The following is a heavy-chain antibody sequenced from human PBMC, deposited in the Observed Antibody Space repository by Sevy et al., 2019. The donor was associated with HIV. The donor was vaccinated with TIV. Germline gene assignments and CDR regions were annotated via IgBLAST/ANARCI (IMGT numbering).Heavy chain of an antibody. CDR1: GYTFTSYR. J-gene: IGHJ4*02. CDR2: SSPPNGDT. Sequence: ASVKVSCKTSGYTFTSYRITWVRQAPGKGLEWLGWSSPPNGDTNYAQRVQGRVTMITDTSMTTAYLELRSLTSDDTAEYYCARSYCSGGRCYSLAYWGQGTLVTVSS. D-gene: IGHD2-15*01. CDR3: ARSYCSGGRCYSLAY. V-gene: IGHV1-18*01.